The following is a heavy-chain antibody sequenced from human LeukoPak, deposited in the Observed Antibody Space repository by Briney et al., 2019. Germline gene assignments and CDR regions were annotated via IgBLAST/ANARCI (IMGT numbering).Heavy chain of an antibody. CDR2: ISSSSSYI. CDR3: ARDSGDEYSNYGDY. V-gene: IGHV3-21*01. Sequence: GGSLRLSCAASGFTFSSYSMNRVRQAPGKGLEWVSSISSSSSYIYYADSVKGRFTISRDNAKNSLYLQMNSLRAEDTAVYYCARDSGDEYSNYGDYWGQGTLVTVSS. CDR1: GFTFSSYS. D-gene: IGHD4-11*01. J-gene: IGHJ4*02.